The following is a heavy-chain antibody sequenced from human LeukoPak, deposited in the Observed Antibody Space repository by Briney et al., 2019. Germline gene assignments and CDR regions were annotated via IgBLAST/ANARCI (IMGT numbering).Heavy chain of an antibody. CDR3: AREYREDYGDYPGYFDY. V-gene: IGHV3-21*04. J-gene: IGHJ4*02. D-gene: IGHD4-17*01. Sequence: GGSLRLSCVASGFTYSHYGMNWVRQAPGKGLEWVSGITSDSRGIYYADSAKGRFTIYRDNSKMTLYLQMDSLGVEDTAVYYCAREYREDYGDYPGYFDYWGQGTLVTVSS. CDR2: ITSDSRGI. CDR1: GFTYSHYG.